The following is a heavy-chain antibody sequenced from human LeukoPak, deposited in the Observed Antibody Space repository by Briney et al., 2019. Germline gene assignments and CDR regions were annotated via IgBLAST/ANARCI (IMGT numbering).Heavy chain of an antibody. J-gene: IGHJ4*02. CDR3: AKAADSSGYFGAYYSDY. D-gene: IGHD3-22*01. CDR2: ISYDGSNK. CDR1: GFTFSSYG. Sequence: GGSLRLSCAASGFTFSSYGMHWVRQAPGKGLEWVAVISYDGSNKYYADSVKGRFTISRDNSKNTLYLQMNSLRAEDTAVYYCAKAADSSGYFGAYYSDYWGQGTLVTVSS. V-gene: IGHV3-30*18.